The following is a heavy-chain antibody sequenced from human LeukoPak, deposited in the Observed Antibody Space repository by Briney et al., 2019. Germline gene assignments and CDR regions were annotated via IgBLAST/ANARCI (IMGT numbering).Heavy chain of an antibody. Sequence: PSETLSLTCAVSGVSISGSYYYWGWIRQPPGKGLEWIGNIYYSGSTYYNASLQSRVTISIDTSKNQFSLRLNSVTAADTAMYFCVKSGGYGLIDYWGQGTLVTVPS. V-gene: IGHV4-39*01. D-gene: IGHD1-26*01. CDR3: VKSGGYGLIDY. CDR1: GVSISGSYYY. J-gene: IGHJ4*02. CDR2: IYYSGST.